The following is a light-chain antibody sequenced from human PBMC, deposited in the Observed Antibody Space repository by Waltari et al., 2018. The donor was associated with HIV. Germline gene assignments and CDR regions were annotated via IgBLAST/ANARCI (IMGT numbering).Light chain of an antibody. CDR2: GAS. CDR3: LQGYSSILT. J-gene: IGKJ3*01. V-gene: IGKV1-39*01. Sequence: DIQVTQSPSSLSASVGDRVTIICRTSENINTFLNWFQQKPGKIPRLLIYGASTLESGVPSRFSGTGSGTDFSLTISALQPEDFATYYCLQGYSSILTFGSGTKVEVK. CDR1: ENINTF.